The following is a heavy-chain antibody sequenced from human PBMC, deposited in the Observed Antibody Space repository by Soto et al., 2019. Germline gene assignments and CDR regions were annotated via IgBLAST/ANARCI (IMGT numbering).Heavy chain of an antibody. CDR1: GFTFSTYG. V-gene: IGHV3-33*01. D-gene: IGHD5-12*01. Sequence: GGSLRLSCAASGFTFSTYGMHWVRQAPGKGLEYVAGVRYDGREKYYVDSVRGRFTTSRDNSKNTLYLQMNSLRAEDTAEYYCARDRSGDGAFDIWGQGTMVTVSS. CDR3: ARDRSGDGAFDI. J-gene: IGHJ3*02. CDR2: VRYDGREK.